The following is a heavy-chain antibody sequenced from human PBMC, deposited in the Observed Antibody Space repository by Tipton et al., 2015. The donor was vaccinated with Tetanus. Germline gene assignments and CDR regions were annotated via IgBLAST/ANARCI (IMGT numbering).Heavy chain of an antibody. CDR2: IDPNSGGT. V-gene: IGHV1-2*02. CDR3: ARDRGEYIYFGMDV. Sequence: QVQLVQSGAEVKKPGASVKVSCKASGYTFTGYYIYWVRQAPGQVLEWMGWIDPNSGGTVYAQKYQGRVPMTRDTSISTAYMEQRSLRSDDTAVYYCARDRGEYIYFGMDVWGPGTTVTVS. CDR1: GYTFTGYY. D-gene: IGHD4-17*01. J-gene: IGHJ6*02.